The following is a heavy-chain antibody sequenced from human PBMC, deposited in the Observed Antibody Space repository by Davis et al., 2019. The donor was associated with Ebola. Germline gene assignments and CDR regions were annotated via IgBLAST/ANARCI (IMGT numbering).Heavy chain of an antibody. Sequence: GASLKISCAASGFTVSSNYMSWVRQAPGKGLEWVSGISGSGGSTYYADSVKGRFTITRDNSKNTLYLQMNSLRAEDTAVYYCASAHRVGDYWGQGTLVTVSS. CDR2: ISGSGGST. CDR3: ASAHRVGDY. V-gene: IGHV3-53*05. CDR1: GFTVSSNY. D-gene: IGHD1-26*01. J-gene: IGHJ4*02.